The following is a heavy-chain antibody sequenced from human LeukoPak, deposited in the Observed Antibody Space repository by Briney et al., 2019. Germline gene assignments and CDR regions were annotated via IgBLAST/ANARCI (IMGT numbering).Heavy chain of an antibody. CDR2: IYTSGST. J-gene: IGHJ4*02. Sequence: PSQTLSLTCTVSGGSISSGSYYWSWIRQPAGKGLEWIGRIYTSGSTNYNPSLKSRVTISVDTSKNQFSLKLSSVTAADTAVYYCARATYYYGSGSPLKDYFDYWGQGTLVTVSS. CDR1: GGSISSGSYY. V-gene: IGHV4-61*02. CDR3: ARATYYYGSGSPLKDYFDY. D-gene: IGHD3-10*01.